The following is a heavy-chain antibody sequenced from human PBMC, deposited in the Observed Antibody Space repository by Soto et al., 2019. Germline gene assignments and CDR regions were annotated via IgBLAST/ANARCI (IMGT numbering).Heavy chain of an antibody. D-gene: IGHD2-2*01. J-gene: IGHJ4*02. CDR2: ISSSSSTI. CDR1: GFTFSSYS. V-gene: IGHV3-48*02. Sequence: GGSLRLSCAASGFTFSSYSMNWVRQAPGKGLEWVSYISSSSSTIYYADSVKGRFTISRDNAKNSLYLQMNSLRDEDTAVYYCASEGIRDRQLLPYYFDYWGQGTLVTVSS. CDR3: ASEGIRDRQLLPYYFDY.